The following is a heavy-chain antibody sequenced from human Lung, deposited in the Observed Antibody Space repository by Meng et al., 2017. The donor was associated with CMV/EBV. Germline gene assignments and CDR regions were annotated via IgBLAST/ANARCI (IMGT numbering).Heavy chain of an antibody. Sequence: CTFSGFSLSSTGLRVNWIRQPPGKALEWLARIDCHDDKLYNTSLKTKLTISKDTFKNQVVLTMTDMDHVDTATYYLARTSDYCRVMDVWGQGTTVTVSS. J-gene: IGHJ6*02. CDR3: ARTSDYCRVMDV. CDR1: GFSLSSTGLR. D-gene: IGHD5-12*01. CDR2: IDCHDDK. V-gene: IGHV2-70D*14.